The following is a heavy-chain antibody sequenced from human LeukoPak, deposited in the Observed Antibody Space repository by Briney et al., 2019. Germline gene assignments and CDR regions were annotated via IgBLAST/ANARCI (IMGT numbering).Heavy chain of an antibody. CDR3: AKDTGPLMITFGGVVISYFDY. Sequence: PGGSLRLSCAGSGFIFSNYAMSWVRQAPGKGLEWVSGTKGNGFDTYYADSVKGRFTVSRDNSKNTLSLQMNSLSAEDTAVYYCAKDTGPLMITFGGVVISYFDYWGQGALVTVSS. D-gene: IGHD3-16*01. V-gene: IGHV3-23*01. J-gene: IGHJ4*02. CDR2: TKGNGFDT. CDR1: GFIFSNYA.